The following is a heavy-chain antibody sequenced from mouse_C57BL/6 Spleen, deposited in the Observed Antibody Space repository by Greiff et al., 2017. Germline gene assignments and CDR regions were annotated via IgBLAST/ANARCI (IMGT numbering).Heavy chain of an antibody. CDR1: GYTFTSYT. CDR2: INPSSGYT. CDR3: ARGWDDDAMDY. D-gene: IGHD4-1*01. J-gene: IGHJ4*01. Sequence: QVQLQQSGAELARPGASVKMSCKASGYTFTSYTMHWVKQRPGQGLEWIGYINPSSGYTKYNQKFKDKATLTADKSSSTAYMQLSSLTSEDSAVYYCARGWDDDAMDYWGQGTSVTVSS. V-gene: IGHV1-4*01.